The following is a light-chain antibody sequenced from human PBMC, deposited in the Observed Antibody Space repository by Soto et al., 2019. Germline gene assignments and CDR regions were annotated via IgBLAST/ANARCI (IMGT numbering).Light chain of an antibody. Sequence: ETVLTQSPGTLSLSPGERATLSCRASQSVSSAYLAWYQQKPGQAPRLLIYTASSSATGVPDRFSGSGSGTDVTLTINSLEHEDFAVYYCQHNGSAPLSWTFGQGTKVEI. CDR1: QSVSSAY. V-gene: IGKV3-20*01. J-gene: IGKJ1*01. CDR2: TAS. CDR3: QHNGSAPLSWT.